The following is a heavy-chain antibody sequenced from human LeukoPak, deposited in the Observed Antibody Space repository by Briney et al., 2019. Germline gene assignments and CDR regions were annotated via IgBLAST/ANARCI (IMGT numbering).Heavy chain of an antibody. CDR1: GFTFSSYS. V-gene: IGHV3-21*01. CDR3: ARVVSGSYWDAFDI. D-gene: IGHD1-26*01. J-gene: IGHJ3*02. CDR2: ISSSSSYI. Sequence: PGGSLRLSCAASGFTFSSYSMNWVRQAPGKGLEWVSSISSSSSYIYYADSVKGRFTISRDNAKNSLYLQMNSLRAEDTAVYYCARVVSGSYWDAFDIWGQGTMVTVSS.